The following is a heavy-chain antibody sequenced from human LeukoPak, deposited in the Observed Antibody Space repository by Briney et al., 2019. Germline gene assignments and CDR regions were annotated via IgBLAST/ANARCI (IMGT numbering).Heavy chain of an antibody. Sequence: SQTLSLTCTVSGGSISSGSYYWSWIRQPAGKGLEWIGRIYTSGSTNYNPSLKSRVTISVDTSENQFSLKLSSVTAADTAVYYCARERAVAGKLLVIAENWFDPWGQGTLVTVSS. CDR2: IYTSGST. J-gene: IGHJ5*02. CDR1: GGSISSGSYY. V-gene: IGHV4-61*02. CDR3: ARERAVAGKLLVIAENWFDP. D-gene: IGHD6-19*01.